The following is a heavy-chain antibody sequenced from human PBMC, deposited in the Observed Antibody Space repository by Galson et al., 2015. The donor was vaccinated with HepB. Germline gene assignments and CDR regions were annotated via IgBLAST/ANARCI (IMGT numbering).Heavy chain of an antibody. V-gene: IGHV3-73*01. D-gene: IGHD2-8*02. J-gene: IGHJ4*02. CDR2: IRSKGNNYAT. CDR1: GFNFSGSA. CDR3: SLFLV. Sequence: SLRLSCAASGFNFSGSAIHWVRQASGKGLEWVGRIRSKGNNYATAYAASVKGRFTFSRDDSTNTAYVQMSSLKIEDTAVYYCSLFLVWGQGTQVTVSS.